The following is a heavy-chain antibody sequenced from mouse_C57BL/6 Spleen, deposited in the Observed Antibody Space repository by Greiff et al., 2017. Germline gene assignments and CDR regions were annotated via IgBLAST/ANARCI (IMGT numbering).Heavy chain of an antibody. V-gene: IGHV1-52*01. Sequence: QQSCKASGYTFTSYWMHWVKQRPIQGLEWIGNIDPSDSETHYNQKFKDKATLTVDKSSSTAYMQLSSLTSEDSAVYYCARIRYYSMDYWGQGTSVTVSS. CDR2: IDPSDSET. CDR3: ARIRYYSMDY. J-gene: IGHJ4*01. CDR1: GYTFTSYW.